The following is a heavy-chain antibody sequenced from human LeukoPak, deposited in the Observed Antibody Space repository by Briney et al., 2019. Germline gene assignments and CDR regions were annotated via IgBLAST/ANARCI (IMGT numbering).Heavy chain of an antibody. CDR2: IYYSGST. D-gene: IGHD2-2*01. CDR1: GGSISSYY. V-gene: IGHV4-59*01. Sequence: SETLSLTCTVSGGSISSYYWSWIRQPPGKGLEWIGYIYYSGSTNYNPSLKSRVTISVDTSKNQFSLKLSSVTAADTAVYYCARVPLGYCSSTICPYYYYYGMDVWGKGTTVTVSS. CDR3: ARVPLGYCSSTICPYYYYYGMDV. J-gene: IGHJ6*04.